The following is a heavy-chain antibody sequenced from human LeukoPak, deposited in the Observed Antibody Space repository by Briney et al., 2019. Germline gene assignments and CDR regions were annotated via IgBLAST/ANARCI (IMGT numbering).Heavy chain of an antibody. CDR1: GFTFSSYA. D-gene: IGHD3-22*01. Sequence: GGSLRLSCAASGFTFSSYATSWVRQAPGKGLEWVSAISGSGGSTYYADSVKGRFTISRDNSKNTLYLQMNSLRAEDTAVYYCAKGSRSSGYYVNFDYWGQGTLVTVSS. CDR2: ISGSGGST. CDR3: AKGSRSSGYYVNFDY. J-gene: IGHJ4*02. V-gene: IGHV3-23*01.